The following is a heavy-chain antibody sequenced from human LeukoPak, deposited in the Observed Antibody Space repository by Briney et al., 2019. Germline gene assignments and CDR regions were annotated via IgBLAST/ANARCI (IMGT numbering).Heavy chain of an antibody. D-gene: IGHD1-26*01. CDR2: IYSSGST. CDR3: TRGIVGATAPDY. V-gene: IGHV4-4*07. CDR1: GGSISSYK. J-gene: IGHJ4*02. Sequence: SETLSLTCTVSGGSISSYKWSWVRQPAGKGLEWIGRIYSSGSTNYNPSLKSRVAMSVDTSKNQFSPQLSSVTAADTAVYYCTRGIVGATAPDYWGQGTLVIVSS.